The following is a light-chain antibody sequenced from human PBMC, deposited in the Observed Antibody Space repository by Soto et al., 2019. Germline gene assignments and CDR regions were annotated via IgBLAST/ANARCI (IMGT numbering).Light chain of an antibody. Sequence: EVVMTQSPASLSLSPGERATLSFRASQSIASTLAWYQQKPGQAPRLLIYGGSARAAGIPGRFSGSWSGTDFTLTISSLQSEDFAVYYCQQFNNWPLTFGGGTKVEIK. J-gene: IGKJ4*01. CDR2: GGS. CDR3: QQFNNWPLT. V-gene: IGKV3-15*01. CDR1: QSIAST.